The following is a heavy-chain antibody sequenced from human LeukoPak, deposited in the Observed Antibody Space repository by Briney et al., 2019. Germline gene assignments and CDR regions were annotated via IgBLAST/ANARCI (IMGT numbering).Heavy chain of an antibody. CDR2: IWYGGSNK. D-gene: IGHD2-2*02. J-gene: IGHJ4*02. CDR3: AREGPRYCSSTSCYKYYFDY. CDR1: GFTFSSYG. Sequence: PGGSLRLSCAASGFTFSSYGMHWVRQAPGKGLEWVAVIWYGGSNKYYADSVKGRFTISRDNSKNTLYLQMNSLRAEDTAVYYCAREGPRYCSSTSCYKYYFDYWGQGTLVTVSS. V-gene: IGHV3-33*08.